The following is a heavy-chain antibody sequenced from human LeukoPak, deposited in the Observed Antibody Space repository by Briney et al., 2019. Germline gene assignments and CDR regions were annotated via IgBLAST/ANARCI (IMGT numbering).Heavy chain of an antibody. CDR2: ISSSGSTI. CDR3: ARDHYYDSSGTNPSLDY. J-gene: IGHJ4*02. Sequence: PGGSLRLSCAASGFTFSSYEMNWVRQAPGKGLEWVSYISSSGSTIYYADSVKGRFTISRDNAKNSLYLQMNSLRAEDTAVYYCARDHYYDSSGTNPSLDYWGQGTLVTVSS. CDR1: GFTFSSYE. D-gene: IGHD3-22*01. V-gene: IGHV3-48*03.